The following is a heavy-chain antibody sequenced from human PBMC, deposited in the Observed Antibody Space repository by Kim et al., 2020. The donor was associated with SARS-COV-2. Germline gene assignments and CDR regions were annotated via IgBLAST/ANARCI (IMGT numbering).Heavy chain of an antibody. CDR3: ARIGYRMFQH. CDR2: INHSGST. Sequence: SETLSLTCAVYGGSFSGYYWSWIRQPPGKGLEWIGEINHSGSTNYNPSLKSRVTISVDTSKNQFSLKLSSVTAADTAVYYCARIGYRMFQHWGQGTLVTVSS. D-gene: IGHD5-18*01. CDR1: GGSFSGYY. V-gene: IGHV4-34*01. J-gene: IGHJ1*01.